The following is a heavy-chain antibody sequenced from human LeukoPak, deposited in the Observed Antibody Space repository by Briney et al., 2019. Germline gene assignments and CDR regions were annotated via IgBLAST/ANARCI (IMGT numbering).Heavy chain of an antibody. J-gene: IGHJ4*02. Sequence: GGSLRLSCAASGFTFSSYWMHWVRQAPGKGLVWVSRINSDGTGTSYADSVKGRFTISRDNAKNTLYLQMNSRRAEDTAVYYCATHWGYSSTWQTFDYWGQGTLVTVSS. V-gene: IGHV3-74*01. CDR2: INSDGTGT. CDR1: GFTFSSYW. CDR3: ATHWGYSSTWQTFDY. D-gene: IGHD6-13*01.